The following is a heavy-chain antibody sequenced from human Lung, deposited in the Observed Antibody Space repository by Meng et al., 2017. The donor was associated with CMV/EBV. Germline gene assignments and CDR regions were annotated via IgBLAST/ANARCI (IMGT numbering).Heavy chain of an antibody. CDR2: IYHSGRT. CDR1: GGSMSSHNW. CDR3: ARADKVRFDY. J-gene: IGHJ4*02. Sequence: KGSGQGRGKHSGILLSTCAVSGGSMSSHNWWSWVRQPPGKGLEWIGEIYHSGRTNYNPSLKSRVSISVDKSKNLFSLMLSSVTAADTAVYYCARADKVRFDYWGQGTLVTVSS. V-gene: IGHV4-4*02.